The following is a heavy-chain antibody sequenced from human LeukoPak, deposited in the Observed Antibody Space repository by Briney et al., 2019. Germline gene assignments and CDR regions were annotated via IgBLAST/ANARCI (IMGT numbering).Heavy chain of an antibody. CDR3: ARHAYKYDRSFDY. CDR1: GGSISSYY. D-gene: IGHD3-22*01. CDR2: IYYSGST. Sequence: SETLSLTCTVSGGSISSYYWSWIRQPPGKGLEWIAYIYYSGSTNCNPSLKSRVTISVDTSKNQFSLKLSSVTAADTAVYFCARHAYKYDRSFDYWGQGTLVTVSS. V-gene: IGHV4-59*08. J-gene: IGHJ4*02.